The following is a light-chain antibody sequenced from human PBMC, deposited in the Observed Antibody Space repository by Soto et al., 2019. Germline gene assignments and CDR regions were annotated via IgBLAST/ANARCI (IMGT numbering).Light chain of an antibody. CDR3: CSFAGSYTYV. Sequence: QSVLTQPASVSGSPGQSVTISCTGTSSDVGGYNYVSWYQQHPGKAPKLMIYEVSKRPSGVPDRFSGSKSGNTASLTISGLQSEDEADYFCCSFAGSYTYVFATGTKVTVL. CDR1: SSDVGGYNY. J-gene: IGLJ1*01. CDR2: EVS. V-gene: IGLV2-11*01.